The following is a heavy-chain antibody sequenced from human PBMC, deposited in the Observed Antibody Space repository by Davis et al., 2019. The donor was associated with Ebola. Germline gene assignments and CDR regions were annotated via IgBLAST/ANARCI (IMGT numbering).Heavy chain of an antibody. CDR1: GGSISSYY. Sequence: MPGGSLRLSCTVSGGSISSYYWSWIRQPPGKGLEWIGYIYYSGSTNYNPSLKSRVTISVDTSKNQFSLKLSSVTAADTAVYYCARGSAAGVYFDYWGQGTLVTVSS. CDR3: ARGSAAGVYFDY. J-gene: IGHJ4*02. CDR2: IYYSGST. D-gene: IGHD6-13*01. V-gene: IGHV4-59*01.